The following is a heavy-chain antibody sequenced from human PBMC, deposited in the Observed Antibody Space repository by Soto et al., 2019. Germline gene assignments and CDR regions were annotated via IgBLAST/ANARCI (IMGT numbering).Heavy chain of an antibody. CDR1: GYPFTGPY. Sequence: ASVKVSCKASGYPFTGPYIYWVRQAPGQGLEWMGWINPSSGGTEFAEKFQGRVTVTRDTSIRTVFLELNSLTSDDTGVYFCARDFTTYGDGVDVCGQGTAVTVSS. CDR2: INPSSGGT. V-gene: IGHV1-2*02. D-gene: IGHD4-17*01. J-gene: IGHJ6*02. CDR3: ARDFTTYGDGVDV.